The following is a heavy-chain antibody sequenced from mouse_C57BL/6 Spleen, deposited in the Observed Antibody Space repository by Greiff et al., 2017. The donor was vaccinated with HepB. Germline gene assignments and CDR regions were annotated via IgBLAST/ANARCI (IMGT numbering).Heavy chain of an antibody. CDR1: GYTFTDYY. Sequence: VQLQQSGPELVKPGASVKISCKASGYTFTDYYMNWVKQSHGKSLEWIGDINPNNGGTSYNQKFKGKATLTVDKSSSTAYMELRSLTSEDSAVYYCARGGLEYAMDYWGQGTSVTVSS. J-gene: IGHJ4*01. V-gene: IGHV1-26*01. D-gene: IGHD3-1*01. CDR3: ARGGLEYAMDY. CDR2: INPNNGGT.